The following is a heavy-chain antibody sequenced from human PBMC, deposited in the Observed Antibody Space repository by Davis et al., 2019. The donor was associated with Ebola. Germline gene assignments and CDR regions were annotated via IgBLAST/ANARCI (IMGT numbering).Heavy chain of an antibody. V-gene: IGHV5-51*01. J-gene: IGHJ6*04. Sequence: PGGSLRLSCTGSGYSFTKNWIAWVRQMPGKGLEWMGIIDPGDSETRYNPSFQGQVTISADKSISTAYLQWSSLKASDTAMYFCARQTPMPGLDVWGKGTTVTVSS. CDR1: GYSFTKNW. CDR3: ARQTPMPGLDV. CDR2: IDPGDSET. D-gene: IGHD2-2*01.